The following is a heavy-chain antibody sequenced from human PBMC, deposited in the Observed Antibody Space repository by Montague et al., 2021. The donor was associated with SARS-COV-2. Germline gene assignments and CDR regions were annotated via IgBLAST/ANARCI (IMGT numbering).Heavy chain of an antibody. J-gene: IGHJ4*02. V-gene: IGHV4-39*01. CDR1: GGSISSSSYY. CDR2: IYYSGST. Sequence: SETLSLTCTVSGGSISSSSYYWGWIRQPPGKGLEWIGSIYYSGSTYYNPSLKSRVTISVDTSKNQFSLKLSSVTAADTAVYYCARLPDLLLWFGEALDYWGRGTLVTVSS. D-gene: IGHD3-10*01. CDR3: ARLPDLLLWFGEALDY.